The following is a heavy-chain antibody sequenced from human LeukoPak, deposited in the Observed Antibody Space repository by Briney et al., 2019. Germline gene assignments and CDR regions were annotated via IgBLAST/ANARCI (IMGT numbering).Heavy chain of an antibody. J-gene: IGHJ1*01. CDR1: GLICRKTY. V-gene: IGHV3-15*01. Sequence: GGSLRLSCATSGLICRKTYIPWVGKAPGKALEWHGRNITKSYGGIADYAAPVKDSFTLSSDDPNDTLYLQMENLKTEHIAVYSWAALDHFDGGGYASFWGQGSRVTVSS. CDR2: NITKSYGGIA. CDR3: AALDHFDGGGYASF. D-gene: IGHD3-22*01.